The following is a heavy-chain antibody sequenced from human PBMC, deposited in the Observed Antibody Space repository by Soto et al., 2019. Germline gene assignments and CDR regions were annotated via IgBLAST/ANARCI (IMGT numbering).Heavy chain of an antibody. Sequence: SVKVSCKLSGGAFSNYAISWMRQAPGQGLEWMGRINPNRDRTNYAQKIQDRDNITADKSTTTAYMELSSLRSDDTAVYYCARESLKDGYPTFDYWGQGTLVTVSS. CDR2: INPNRDRT. D-gene: IGHD5-12*01. J-gene: IGHJ4*02. CDR3: ARESLKDGYPTFDY. V-gene: IGHV1-69*04. CDR1: GGAFSNYA.